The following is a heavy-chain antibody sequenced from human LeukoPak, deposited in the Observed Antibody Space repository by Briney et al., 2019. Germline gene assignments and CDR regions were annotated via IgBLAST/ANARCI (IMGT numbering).Heavy chain of an antibody. CDR1: GFTFSDHY. CDR3: ANHRTPDRYHWNYFDY. D-gene: IGHD1-20*01. CDR2: IGGHVHST. Sequence: GGSLRLSCAASGFTFSDHYMDWVRQAPGKGLEWVSSIGGHVHSTYYADSVIGRFTVSRDDSKNTLYLQMNSLRADDTAIYYCANHRTPDRYHWNYFDYWGQGTLVTVSS. J-gene: IGHJ4*02. V-gene: IGHV3-23*01.